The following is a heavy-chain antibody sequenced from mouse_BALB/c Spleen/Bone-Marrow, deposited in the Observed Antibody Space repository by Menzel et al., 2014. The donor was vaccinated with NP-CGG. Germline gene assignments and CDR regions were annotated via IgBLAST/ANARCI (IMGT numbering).Heavy chain of an antibody. CDR3: ARHGGYDAGAWFAY. Sequence: EVKLVESGGGLVKPGGSLKLPCAASGFTFSSYAMSWVRQTPGKRLEWVATISSGGNYTYYPDSVKGRFSISRDNAKNTLYLQMSSLRSEDTAVYYCARHGGYDAGAWFAYWGQGTLVTVSA. CDR2: ISSGGNYT. D-gene: IGHD2-2*01. V-gene: IGHV5-9-3*01. CDR1: GFTFSSYA. J-gene: IGHJ3*01.